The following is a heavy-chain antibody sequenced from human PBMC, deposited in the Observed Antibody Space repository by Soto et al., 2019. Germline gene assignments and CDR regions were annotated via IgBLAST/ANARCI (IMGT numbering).Heavy chain of an antibody. CDR1: GGSISSSSYY. CDR2: IYYSGST. J-gene: IGHJ4*02. D-gene: IGHD2-8*01. V-gene: IGHV4-39*01. Sequence: QLQLQESGPGLVKPSETLSLTCTVSGGSISSSSYYWGWIRQPPGKGLEWIGRIYYSGSTYYNPSLKSRVTISVDTSKNQFSLKLSSVTSADTAVYYCASGLGVSYSDYWGQGTLVTVSS. CDR3: ASGLGVSYSDY.